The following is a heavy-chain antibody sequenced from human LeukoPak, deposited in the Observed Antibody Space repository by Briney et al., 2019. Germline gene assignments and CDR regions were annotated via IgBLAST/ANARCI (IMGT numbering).Heavy chain of an antibody. Sequence: SETLSLTCTVSGGSISSSSYYWGWLRQPPGKGLEWIGCIYYSGSTYYNPSLKSRVTRSVDTSKNQFSLKLSSVTAADTAVYYCARAAGITGTTAGDDHWGQGTLVTVSS. CDR2: IYYSGST. V-gene: IGHV4-39*01. CDR3: ARAAGITGTTAGDDH. CDR1: GGSISSSSYY. J-gene: IGHJ4*02. D-gene: IGHD1-7*01.